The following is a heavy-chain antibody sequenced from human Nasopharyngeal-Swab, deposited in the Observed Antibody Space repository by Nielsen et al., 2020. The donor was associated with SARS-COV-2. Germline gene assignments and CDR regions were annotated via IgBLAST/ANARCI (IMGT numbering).Heavy chain of an antibody. CDR2: IDDSGST. CDR3: GRAVWFGKYGGYYFDY. CDR1: GGSMSSGNYY. V-gene: IGHV4-31*03. D-gene: IGHD3-10*01. Sequence: LRLSCTLSGGSMSSGNYYWSWIRQHPGKGLEWIGFIDDSGSTYYNPSLKSRVSISVDTSKNQFSLNLSSVTAADTAVYYCGRAVWFGKYGGYYFDYWGQGTLVSVSS. J-gene: IGHJ4*02.